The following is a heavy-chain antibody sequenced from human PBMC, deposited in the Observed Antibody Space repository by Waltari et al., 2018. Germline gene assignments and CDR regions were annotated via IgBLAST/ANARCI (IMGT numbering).Heavy chain of an antibody. CDR1: GFTFSSYG. Sequence: QVQLVESGGGVVQPGRSLRLSCAASGFTFSSYGMHWVRQAPGKGLEWVAVIWYDGSNKYYADSVNGRFTISRDNSKNTLYLQMNSLRAEDTAVYYCARELNLIAAAGPFDYWGQGTLVTVSS. V-gene: IGHV3-33*01. D-gene: IGHD6-13*01. J-gene: IGHJ4*02. CDR3: ARELNLIAAAGPFDY. CDR2: IWYDGSNK.